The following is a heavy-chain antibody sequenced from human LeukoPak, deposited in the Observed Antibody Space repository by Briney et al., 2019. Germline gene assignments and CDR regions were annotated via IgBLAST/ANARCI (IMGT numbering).Heavy chain of an antibody. CDR2: IRGSGET. CDR3: VRDRAATQDWVEFDP. V-gene: IGHV3-66*03. J-gene: IGHJ5*02. Sequence: GGSLRLSCAVSGFSVSNYYMSWLRQAPGKGLKWVSLIRGSGETFYADSAKGRFIISRDDSKNTVYLQMNSLRVEDTAVYFCVRDRAATQDWVEFDPWGQGTLVTVSS. CDR1: GFSVSNYY. D-gene: IGHD2-15*01.